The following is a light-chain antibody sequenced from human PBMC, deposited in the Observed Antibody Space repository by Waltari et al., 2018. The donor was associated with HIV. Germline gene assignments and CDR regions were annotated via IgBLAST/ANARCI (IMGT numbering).Light chain of an antibody. CDR2: RNI. J-gene: IGLJ3*02. V-gene: IGLV1-47*01. Sequence: QSVLTQPPSASGTPGQRVTISCSGSSSNIGSNYVYWYQQLPGTAPKLLIYRNIHPPLRVPDRFSGSKSGTSASLAISGLRSEDEADDYCAAWDDSLSGLVFGGGTKLTVL. CDR1: SSNIGSNY. CDR3: AAWDDSLSGLV.